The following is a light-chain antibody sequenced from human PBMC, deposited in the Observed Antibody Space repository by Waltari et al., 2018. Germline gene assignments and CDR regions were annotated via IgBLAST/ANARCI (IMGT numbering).Light chain of an antibody. Sequence: EIVLTQSPATLSLSPGERATLSCRASQGVRGYLAWYQQKPGQAPRLLIYDASNRASGIPARFSGSGSGTDFSLSISSLEPEDFAVYYCQQRHNWPLTFGGGTKVEIK. CDR3: QQRHNWPLT. CDR1: QGVRGY. CDR2: DAS. J-gene: IGKJ4*01. V-gene: IGKV3-11*01.